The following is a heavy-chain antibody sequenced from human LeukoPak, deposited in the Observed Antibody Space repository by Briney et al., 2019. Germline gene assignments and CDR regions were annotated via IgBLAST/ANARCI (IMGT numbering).Heavy chain of an antibody. Sequence: GGSLRLSCAASGFTFSSYSMNWVRQAPGKGLEWVSYISSSSSTIYYADSVKGRFTISRDNAKNSLYLQMNSLRDEDTAVYYCARVVVVAATSWFDPWGQGTLVTVSS. V-gene: IGHV3-48*02. J-gene: IGHJ5*02. CDR3: ARVVVVAATSWFDP. CDR2: ISSSSSTI. D-gene: IGHD2-15*01. CDR1: GFTFSSYS.